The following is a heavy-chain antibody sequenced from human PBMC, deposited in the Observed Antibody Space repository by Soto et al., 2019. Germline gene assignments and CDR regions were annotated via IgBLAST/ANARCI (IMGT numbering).Heavy chain of an antibody. J-gene: IGHJ4*02. Sequence: GASVKVSCKVSGYTLTELSMHWVRQAPGKGLEWMGGFDPEDGETIYAQKFQGRVTMTEDTSTDTAYMELSSLRSEDTAVYYCATKALGYCSGGSCPPGHWGQGTLVTVSS. V-gene: IGHV1-24*01. CDR2: FDPEDGET. D-gene: IGHD2-15*01. CDR1: GYTLTELS. CDR3: ATKALGYCSGGSCPPGH.